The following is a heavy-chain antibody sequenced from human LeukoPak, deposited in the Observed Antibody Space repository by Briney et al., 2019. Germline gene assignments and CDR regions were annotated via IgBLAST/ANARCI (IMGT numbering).Heavy chain of an antibody. J-gene: IGHJ4*02. Sequence: SETLSLTCAVYGGSFSGYYWSWIRQPPGKGLEWIGEINHSGSTNYNPSLKSRVTISVDTSKNQFSLKLSSVTAADTAVYYCARGVNSGYLSLVRTFDYWGQGILVTVSS. CDR3: ARGVNSGYLSLVRTFDY. CDR2: INHSGST. CDR1: GGSFSGYY. V-gene: IGHV4-34*01. D-gene: IGHD5-12*01.